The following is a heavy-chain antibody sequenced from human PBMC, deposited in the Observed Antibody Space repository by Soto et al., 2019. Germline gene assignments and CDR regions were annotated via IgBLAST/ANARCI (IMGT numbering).Heavy chain of an antibody. CDR2: MSGDGSKE. Sequence: QVQLVESGGGVVQPGRSLRLSCAASGFTFSNYAMHWVRQAPGKGLEWLAIMSGDGSKEYYADSVMGRFTISKDNSKNTLYLQMNSLRAEETAVYYCRKKRGEGNWNYFGHGGQGAVVTVSS. CDR1: GFTFSNYA. V-gene: IGHV3-30*18. D-gene: IGHD1-20*01. J-gene: IGHJ4*02. CDR3: RKKRGEGNWNYFGH.